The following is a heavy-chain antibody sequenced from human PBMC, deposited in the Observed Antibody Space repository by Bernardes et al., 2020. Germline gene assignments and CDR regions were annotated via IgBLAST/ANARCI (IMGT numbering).Heavy chain of an antibody. V-gene: IGHV3-23*01. CDR3: AKGYCSSTSCARFDY. CDR2: ISGSGGST. Sequence: GGSLRLSCAASGFTVSSYAMSWVRQAPGKGLEWVSAISGSGGSTYYADSVKGRFTISRDNYKNTLYLQMNSLRAEDTAVYYCAKGYCSSTSCARFDYWGQGTLVTVSS. CDR1: GFTVSSYA. D-gene: IGHD2-2*01. J-gene: IGHJ4*02.